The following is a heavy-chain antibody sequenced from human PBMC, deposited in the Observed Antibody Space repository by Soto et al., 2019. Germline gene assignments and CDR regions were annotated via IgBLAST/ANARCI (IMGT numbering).Heavy chain of an antibody. V-gene: IGHV3-23*01. CDR2: ISGSGGST. CDR1: GFTFSSYA. J-gene: IGHJ4*02. Sequence: PGGSLRLSCAASGFTFSSYAMSWVRQAPGKGLEWVSAISGSGGSTYYADSVKGRFTISRDNSKNTLYLQMNSLRAEDTAVYYCARDFLSSSFPRPFDYWGQGTLVTVSS. D-gene: IGHD6-13*01. CDR3: ARDFLSSSFPRPFDY.